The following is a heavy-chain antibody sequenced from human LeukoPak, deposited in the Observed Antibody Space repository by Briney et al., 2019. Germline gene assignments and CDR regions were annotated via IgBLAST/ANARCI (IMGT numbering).Heavy chain of an antibody. CDR1: GFTFGDHA. J-gene: IGHJ6*02. Sequence: GGSLRLSCTVSGFTFGDHAMSWVRQAPGRGLEWVGFIRSKTYGGTTEYAASVKGRFIISRDDSTSIAYLQMNSLKTEDTAVYYCTRGPIQLWLYHGMDVWGQGTTVTVSS. CDR2: IRSKTYGGTT. CDR3: TRGPIQLWLYHGMDV. V-gene: IGHV3-49*04. D-gene: IGHD5-18*01.